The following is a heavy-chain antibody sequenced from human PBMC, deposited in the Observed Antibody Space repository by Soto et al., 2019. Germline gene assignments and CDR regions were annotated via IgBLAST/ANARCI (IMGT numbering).Heavy chain of an antibody. CDR3: ARISSSYDYYYSYGMDV. CDR1: GFSLSTSGMC. D-gene: IGHD6-6*01. J-gene: IGHJ6*02. CDR2: IDWDDDK. Sequence: SGPTLVNPTQTLTLTCTFSGFSLSTSGMCVSWIRQPPGKALEWLALIDWDDDKYYSTSLKTRLTISKDTSKNQVVLTMANMDPVDTATYYCARISSSYDYYYSYGMDVWGQGTTVTVSS. V-gene: IGHV2-70*01.